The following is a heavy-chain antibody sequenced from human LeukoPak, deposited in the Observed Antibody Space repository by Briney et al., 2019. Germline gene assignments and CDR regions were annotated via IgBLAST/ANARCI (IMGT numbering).Heavy chain of an antibody. CDR1: GFTFSGSG. V-gene: IGHV3-73*01. J-gene: IGHJ5*02. Sequence: GGSLRLSCAASGFTFSGSGIHWVGQASGKGLEWVGRIRSKANSYATAYDASVKGRFTIARDDSKDTADVQMNSLRSEDTAVYYCVNAPYYDSAWGQGTLVTVSS. CDR2: IRSKANSYAT. CDR3: VNAPYYDSA. D-gene: IGHD3-16*01.